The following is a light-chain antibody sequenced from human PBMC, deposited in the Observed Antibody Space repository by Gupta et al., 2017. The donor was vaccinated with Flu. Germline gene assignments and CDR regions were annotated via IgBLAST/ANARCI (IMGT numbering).Light chain of an antibody. CDR1: QSIINY. CDR3: QQSDSAPLT. J-gene: IGKJ4*01. CDR2: AAS. Sequence: DLQITQSPSSLSASVGDRVTITCRASQSIINYLNWYQQKPGKAPKLLIYAASNLQRGVPSRFSGSGSGTDFTLTISSLHAEDVAIYYCQQSDSAPLTFGGGTKVDIK. V-gene: IGKV1-39*01.